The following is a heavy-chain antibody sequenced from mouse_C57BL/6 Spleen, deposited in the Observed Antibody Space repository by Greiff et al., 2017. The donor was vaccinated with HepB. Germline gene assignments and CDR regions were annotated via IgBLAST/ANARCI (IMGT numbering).Heavy chain of an antibody. CDR2: INPNNGGT. CDR1: GYTFTDYN. V-gene: IGHV1-22*01. CDR3: ARLRELGAWYFDV. Sequence: EVQLQQSGPELVKPGASVKMSCKASGYTFTDYNMHWVKQSHGKSLEWIGYINPNNGGTSYNQQFKGKATLTVNKSSSTAYMVLRSLTSEDSAVYYCARLRELGAWYFDVWGTGTTVTVSS. D-gene: IGHD4-1*01. J-gene: IGHJ1*03.